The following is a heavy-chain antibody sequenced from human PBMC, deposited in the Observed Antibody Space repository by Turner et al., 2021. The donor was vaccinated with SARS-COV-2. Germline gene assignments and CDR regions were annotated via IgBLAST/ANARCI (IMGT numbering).Heavy chain of an antibody. J-gene: IGHJ4*02. V-gene: IGHV3-21*02. D-gene: IGHD3-10*01. CDR2: NNSGSSYI. Sequence: VQLVESGGGLVKPGGSLRLPCAASGFPSSSYSMNWVRQAPEKGLEWVASNNSGSSYIYYADSLKGRVTISRDNTKRSLFLQMDSLRVEDTAVYYCTRSRDYYGSGTYYNYDYWGQGTLVNVSS. CDR1: GFPSSSYS. CDR3: TRSRDYYGSGTYYNYDY.